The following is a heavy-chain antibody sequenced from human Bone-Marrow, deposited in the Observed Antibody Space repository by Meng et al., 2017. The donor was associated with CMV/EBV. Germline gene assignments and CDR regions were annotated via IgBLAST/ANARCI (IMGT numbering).Heavy chain of an antibody. V-gene: IGHV3-30*02. CDR1: GFTFSSYG. CDR3: ARVFPLGYCSGGSCG. J-gene: IGHJ4*02. D-gene: IGHD2-15*01. CDR2: IRYDGSNK. Sequence: GESLKISCAASGFTFSSYGMHWVRQAPGKGLEWVAFIRYDGSNKYYADSVKGRFTISRDNSKNTLYLQMNSLRAEDTAVYYCARVFPLGYCSGGSCGWGQGTLVTVSS.